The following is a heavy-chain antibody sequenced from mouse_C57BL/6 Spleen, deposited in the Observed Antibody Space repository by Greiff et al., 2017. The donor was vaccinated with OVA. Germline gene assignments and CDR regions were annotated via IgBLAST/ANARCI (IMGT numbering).Heavy chain of an antibody. J-gene: IGHJ3*01. D-gene: IGHD1-1*01. CDR2: INPNNGGT. V-gene: IGHV1-26*01. CDR1: GYTFTDYY. CDR3: ARQGDGSWAY. Sequence: EVQLQQSGPELVKPGASVKISCKASGYTFTDYYMNWVKQSHGKSLEWIGDINPNNGGTSYNQKFKGKATLTVDKSSSTAYMELRSLTSEDSAVYYCARQGDGSWAYWGQGTLVTVSA.